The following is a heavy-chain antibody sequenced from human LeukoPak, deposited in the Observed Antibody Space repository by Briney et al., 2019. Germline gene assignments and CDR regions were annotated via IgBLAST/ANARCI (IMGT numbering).Heavy chain of an antibody. CDR2: IKKDGSEK. V-gene: IGHV3-7*01. Sequence: GGSLRLSCAASGFTFSSHWMTWVRQAPWKGLEWVANIKKDGSEKYYADSVKGRFSISRDDAKNSVYLQMNSLRAEDTAVYYCARFFFRRVEPDYWGQGTLVTVSS. CDR3: ARFFFRRVEPDY. D-gene: IGHD6-13*01. CDR1: GFTFSSHW. J-gene: IGHJ4*02.